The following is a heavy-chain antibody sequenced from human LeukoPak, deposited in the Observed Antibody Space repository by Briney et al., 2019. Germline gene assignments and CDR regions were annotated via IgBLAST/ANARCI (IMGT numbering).Heavy chain of an antibody. CDR2: IYSGGST. Sequence: GGSLRLSCSASGXTFSNYAMHWVRQAPGKGLEWVSVIYSGGSTYYADSVKGRFTISRDNSKNTLYLQMNSLRAEDTAVYYCARGAAGTSYSDYWGQGTLVTVSS. D-gene: IGHD6-13*01. J-gene: IGHJ4*02. V-gene: IGHV3-66*01. CDR1: GXTFSNYA. CDR3: ARGAAGTSYSDY.